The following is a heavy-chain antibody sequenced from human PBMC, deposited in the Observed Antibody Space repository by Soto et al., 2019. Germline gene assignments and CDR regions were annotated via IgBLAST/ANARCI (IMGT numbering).Heavy chain of an antibody. Sequence: QVQLVESGGGVVQPGRSLRLSCAASGFTFSSYGMHWVRQAPGQGLEWVAVISYDGSNKYYADSVKGRFTISRDNSKITLYLEMNRLRAEDTAVYYCAKFLSGRGYGYNYGITYYYSYGMDVWGPGTTVTVSS. D-gene: IGHD5-12*01. V-gene: IGHV3-30*18. CDR3: AKFLSGRGYGYNYGITYYYSYGMDV. CDR2: ISYDGSNK. CDR1: GFTFSSYG. J-gene: IGHJ6*02.